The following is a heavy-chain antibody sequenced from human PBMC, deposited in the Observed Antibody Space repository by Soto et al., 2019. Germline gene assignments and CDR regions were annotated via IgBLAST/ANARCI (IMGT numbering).Heavy chain of an antibody. Sequence: EVQLVESGGGLVQPGGSLRLSCAASGFTVSSNYMSWVRQAPGKGLEWVSVIYSGGRKYSADSVKGRCTISRDNSKNALYLQMTSLRAEDTAVYYCARASWGGCSGGSCDPYDPWGQGNLVTVSS. D-gene: IGHD2-15*01. J-gene: IGHJ5*02. CDR1: GFTVSSNY. CDR3: ARASWGGCSGGSCDPYDP. CDR2: IYSGGRK. V-gene: IGHV3-66*01.